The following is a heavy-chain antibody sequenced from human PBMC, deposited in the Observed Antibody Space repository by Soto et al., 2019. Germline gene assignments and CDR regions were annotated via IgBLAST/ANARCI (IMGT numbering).Heavy chain of an antibody. CDR2: ISGSGGNT. CDR1: GFTFSSYA. J-gene: IGHJ3*02. CDR3: AKGREGFGNDAFDI. V-gene: IGHV3-23*01. D-gene: IGHD3-10*01. Sequence: EVQLLESGGGLVQPGGSLRPSCAASGFTFSSYAMSWVRQAPGKGLEWVSAISGSGGNTYYADSVKGRFTISRDNSKNTLYLQMTTLRAEDTAVYYCAKGREGFGNDAFDIWGQGTMVTVSS.